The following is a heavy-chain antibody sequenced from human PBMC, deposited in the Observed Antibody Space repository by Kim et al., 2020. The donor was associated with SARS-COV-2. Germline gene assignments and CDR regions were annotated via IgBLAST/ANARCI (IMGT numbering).Heavy chain of an antibody. J-gene: IGHJ6*02. CDR3: ASLCNWGPGIYYYGMYV. Sequence: SVKVSCKASGGTFSSYAISWVRQAPGQGLEWMGGIIPIFGTANYAQKFQGRVTITADESTSTAYMELSSLRSEDTAVYYCASLCNWGPGIYYYGMYVWGQGTTVTVSS. CDR1: GGTFSSYA. V-gene: IGHV1-69*13. CDR2: IIPIFGTA. D-gene: IGHD7-27*01.